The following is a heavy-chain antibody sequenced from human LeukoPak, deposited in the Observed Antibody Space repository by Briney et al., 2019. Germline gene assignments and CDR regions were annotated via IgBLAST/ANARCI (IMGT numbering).Heavy chain of an antibody. J-gene: IGHJ4*02. V-gene: IGHV4-30-4*01. D-gene: IGHD1-26*01. Sequence: ASQTLSLTCTVSGGSLSSGDYYWSWIRQPPGKGLEWIGFIYHTRSFHYNPSLKSRVTISVDTSKNQFSLNLRSVTAADTAVYFCGRESRIVGTTSVWYSFDYWGQGTLVTVSS. CDR3: GRESRIVGTTSVWYSFDY. CDR1: GGSLSSGDYY. CDR2: IYHTRSF.